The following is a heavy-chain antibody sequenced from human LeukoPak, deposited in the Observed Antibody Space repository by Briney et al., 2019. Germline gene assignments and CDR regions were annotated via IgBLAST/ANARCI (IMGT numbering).Heavy chain of an antibody. V-gene: IGHV3-66*01. Sequence: PGGSLRLSCAASGFTVSSNYMSRVRQAPGKGLEWVSAIYSGGSTYYADSVKGRFTISRDNSKNTLYLQMNSLRAEDTAVYYCAREEVTMVRGVIYYYYGMDVWGQGTTVTVSS. CDR2: IYSGGST. CDR1: GFTVSSNY. J-gene: IGHJ6*02. CDR3: AREEVTMVRGVIYYYYGMDV. D-gene: IGHD3-10*01.